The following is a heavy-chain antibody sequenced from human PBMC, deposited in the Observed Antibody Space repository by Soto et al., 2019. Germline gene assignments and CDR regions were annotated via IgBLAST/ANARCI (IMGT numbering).Heavy chain of an antibody. CDR1: GFSFSSYA. CDR3: AKGSIEYSASVDN. J-gene: IGHJ4*02. D-gene: IGHD5-12*01. CDR2: ISARGGSS. V-gene: IGHV3-23*01. Sequence: EVQLLESGGGLVQPGGCLRLSCAASGFSFSSYAMVWVRQAPGKGLEWVSVISARGGSSYFAESVKGRFTISRDNSKHVLSLEMNSVRVEDTAIYFCAKGSIEYSASVDNWGQGTLVLVSS.